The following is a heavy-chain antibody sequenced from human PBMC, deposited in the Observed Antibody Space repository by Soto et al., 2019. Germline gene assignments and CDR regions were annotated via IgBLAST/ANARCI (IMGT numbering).Heavy chain of an antibody. D-gene: IGHD3-10*01. Sequence: QVQLQESGPGLVKPSQTLSLTCTVSGGSISSGDYYWSWIRQPPGKGLEWIGYIYYSGSTYYNPSLKSRVTISVDTSKNQFSLKLSSVTAADTAVYYCARGITMVRGVIYNWFDPWGQGTLVTVSS. CDR3: ARGITMVRGVIYNWFDP. V-gene: IGHV4-30-4*01. J-gene: IGHJ5*02. CDR1: GGSISSGDYY. CDR2: IYYSGST.